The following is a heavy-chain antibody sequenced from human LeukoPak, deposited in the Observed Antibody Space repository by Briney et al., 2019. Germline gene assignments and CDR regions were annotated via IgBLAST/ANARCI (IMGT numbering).Heavy chain of an antibody. V-gene: IGHV3-30*18. Sequence: GGSLRLSCAASGCTLSAYGMHWVRQAPGKGLEWVAVISDDGSNKYYADSVKGRFTISRDNSKNTLYLQMNSLRLEDTALYYCAKDADTATIIYWYFDLWGRGTLVTVSS. J-gene: IGHJ2*01. CDR1: GCTLSAYG. CDR2: ISDDGSNK. CDR3: AKDADTATIIYWYFDL. D-gene: IGHD5-18*01.